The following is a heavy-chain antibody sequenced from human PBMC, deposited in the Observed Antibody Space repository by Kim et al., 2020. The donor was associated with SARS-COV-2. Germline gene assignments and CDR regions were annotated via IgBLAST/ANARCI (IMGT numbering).Heavy chain of an antibody. J-gene: IGHJ3*02. CDR3: ASTGYSSGWYMENPTLWAFDI. Sequence: SETLSLTCAVSGGSISSSNWWSWVRQPPGKGLEWIGEIYHSGSTNYNPSLKSRVTISVDKSKNQFSLKLSSVTAADTAVYYCASTGYSSGWYMENPTLWAFDIWGQGTMVTVSS. V-gene: IGHV4-4*02. CDR2: IYHSGST. D-gene: IGHD6-19*01. CDR1: GGSISSSNW.